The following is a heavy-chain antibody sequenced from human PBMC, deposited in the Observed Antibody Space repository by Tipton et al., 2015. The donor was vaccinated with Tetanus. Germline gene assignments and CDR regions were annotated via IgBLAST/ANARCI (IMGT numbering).Heavy chain of an antibody. CDR3: ARHVLSNSMGPRKSRQYYIDY. Sequence: SLRLSCAASGLTFSSYAMTWVRQAPGRGLEWVSTLSGSGGSTYYADSVKGRFTISRDNSKNTLYLQMNSLRAEDTAIYYCARHVLSNSMGPRKSRQYYIDYWGQGTLVTVSS. D-gene: IGHD3-10*02. CDR1: GLTFSSYA. V-gene: IGHV3-23*01. J-gene: IGHJ4*02. CDR2: LSGSGGST.